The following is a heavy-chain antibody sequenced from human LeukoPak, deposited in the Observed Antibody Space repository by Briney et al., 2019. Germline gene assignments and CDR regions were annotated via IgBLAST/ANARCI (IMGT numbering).Heavy chain of an antibody. J-gene: IGHJ4*02. CDR3: ARDGLRYSSSWYYFDY. CDR1: GFTFSSYG. V-gene: IGHV3-30*19. Sequence: GGSLRLSCAASGFTFSSYGMHWVRQAPGKGLEWVAVISYDGSNKYYADSVKGRFTISRDNSKNTLYLQMNSLRAENTAVYYCARDGLRYSSSWYYFDYWGQGTLVTVSS. D-gene: IGHD6-13*01. CDR2: ISYDGSNK.